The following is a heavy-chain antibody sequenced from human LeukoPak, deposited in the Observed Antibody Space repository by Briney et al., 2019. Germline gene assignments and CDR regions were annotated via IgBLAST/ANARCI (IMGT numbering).Heavy chain of an antibody. CDR3: VRLRWELLAPYFDH. CDR2: IYHSGST. CDR1: GYSISSGFY. Sequence: PSEALSLTCAVSGYSISSGFYWGWIRQPPGKGLEWIGSIYHSGSTYYNPSLKSRVTISVDTSKNQFSLKLSSVTAADTAVYYCVRLRWELLAPYFDHWGQGAFVIVSS. D-gene: IGHD2-15*01. J-gene: IGHJ4*02. V-gene: IGHV4-38-2*01.